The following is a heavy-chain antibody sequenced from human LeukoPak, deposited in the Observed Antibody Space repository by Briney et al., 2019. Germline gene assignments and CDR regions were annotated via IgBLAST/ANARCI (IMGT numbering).Heavy chain of an antibody. D-gene: IGHD1-26*01. CDR2: LYYSGST. CDR1: GGSISSYY. CDR3: ARSRSGTYSWFDT. Sequence: SETLSLTCAVPGGSISSYYWCWIRQPQGHGLEWIGFLYYSGSTNYNPSLKSRVTISLDTSKNQFSLRLSSVIAADTAVDYCARSRSGTYSWFDTWGQGTLVIVSS. V-gene: IGHV4-59*01. J-gene: IGHJ5*02.